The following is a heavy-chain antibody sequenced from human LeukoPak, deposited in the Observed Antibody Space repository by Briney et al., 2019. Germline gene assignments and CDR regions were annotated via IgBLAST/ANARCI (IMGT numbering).Heavy chain of an antibody. V-gene: IGHV3-48*03. CDR1: GFTFSSYE. D-gene: IGHD3-22*01. Sequence: PGGSLRLSRAASGFTFSSYEMNWVRQAPGKGLEWVSYISSSGSTIYYADSVKGRFTISRDNAKNSLYLQMNSLRAEDTAVYYCARERNYYDSSGYESYWGQGTLVTVSS. CDR3: ARERNYYDSSGYESY. CDR2: ISSSGSTI. J-gene: IGHJ4*02.